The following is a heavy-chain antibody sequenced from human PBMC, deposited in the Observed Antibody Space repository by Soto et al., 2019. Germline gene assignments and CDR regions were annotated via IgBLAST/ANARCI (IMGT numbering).Heavy chain of an antibody. CDR3: AHMSDKVIQTAFDF. CDR1: GFSRTSPGEA. D-gene: IGHD2-21*01. CDR2: ISWDDDK. Sequence: QFTLTEAGPTLVKPAQTLTLTCTFSGFSRTSPGEAVAWIRQSPVKALEWLALISWDDDKRYSPSLRNSILIAMNTSKNQVFLTATNFSPNDTGNCHFAHMSDKVIQTAFDFMGQGTKGNVS. J-gene: IGHJ3*01. V-gene: IGHV2-5*02.